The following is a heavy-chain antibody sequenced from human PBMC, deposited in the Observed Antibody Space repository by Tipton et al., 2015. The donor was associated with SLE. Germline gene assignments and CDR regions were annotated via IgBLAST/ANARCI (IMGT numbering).Heavy chain of an antibody. J-gene: IGHJ5*02. Sequence: GSLRLSCAASGFTFSSYGMHWVRQAPGKGLEWVAFIRYDGSNKYYADSVKGRFTISRDNSRDTLYLQMNSLRVEDTAVYYCARENGWFDPWGQGTLVTVSS. CDR3: ARENGWFDP. CDR1: GFTFSSYG. V-gene: IGHV3-30*02. CDR2: IRYDGSNK.